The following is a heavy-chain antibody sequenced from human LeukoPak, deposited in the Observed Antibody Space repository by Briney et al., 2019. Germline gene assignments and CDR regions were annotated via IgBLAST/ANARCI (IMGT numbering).Heavy chain of an antibody. D-gene: IGHD3-10*01. CDR2: INHSGST. V-gene: IGHV4-34*01. Sequence: SETLSLTCAVYGGSFSGYCWSWVRQPPGKGLEWIGEINHSGSTNYNPSLKSRVTISQDTSKTQFSLILRSVTAADTAVYYCARVDGFGESPLDAFDVWGQGTMVTVSS. CDR3: ARVDGFGESPLDAFDV. J-gene: IGHJ3*01. CDR1: GGSFSGYC.